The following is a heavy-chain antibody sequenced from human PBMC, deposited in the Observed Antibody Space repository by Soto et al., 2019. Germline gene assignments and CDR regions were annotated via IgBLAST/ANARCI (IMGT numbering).Heavy chain of an antibody. CDR2: IIPTLGTA. J-gene: IGHJ6*02. V-gene: IGHV1-69*06. CDR3: GRALARRDDYYGIDV. D-gene: IGHD5-12*01. CDR1: GGSFGNYI. Sequence: QVQLVQSGAEVKKPGSSVKVSCKASGGSFGNYIITWVRQAPGQGLEWMGGIIPTLGTANYPQKFQGRVPLTADKSTSTAYMELSSLRSEDTALYFCGRALARRDDYYGIDVWGQGTTVTVSS.